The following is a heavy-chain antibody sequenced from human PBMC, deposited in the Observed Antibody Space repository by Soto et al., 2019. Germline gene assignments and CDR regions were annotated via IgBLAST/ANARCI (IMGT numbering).Heavy chain of an antibody. D-gene: IGHD6-6*01. V-gene: IGHV4-34*01. CDR3: ARFLRRRSDY. Sequence: SETLSLTCAVYGGSFSGYYWSWIRQPPGKGLEWIGEINHSGSTNYNPSLKSRVTISVDTSKNQFSLKLSSVTAADTAVYYCARFLRRRSDYWGQGTLVTVSS. CDR1: GGSFSGYY. J-gene: IGHJ4*02. CDR2: INHSGST.